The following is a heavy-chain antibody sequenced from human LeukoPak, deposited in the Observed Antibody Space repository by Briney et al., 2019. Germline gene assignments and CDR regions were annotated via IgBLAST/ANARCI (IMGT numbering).Heavy chain of an antibody. Sequence: PSETLSLTCAASGVSMNNDYWAWIRQSPGGKLEWIGYMSFSGSATYNPSLNSRVSISVDSSKNQFSLDLTSLTAADTAVYYCARGDDLLTGSYDWFNPWGQGTLVIVSS. V-gene: IGHV4-4*09. D-gene: IGHD3-9*01. J-gene: IGHJ5*02. CDR3: ARGDDLLTGSYDWFNP. CDR2: MSFSGSA. CDR1: GVSMNNDY.